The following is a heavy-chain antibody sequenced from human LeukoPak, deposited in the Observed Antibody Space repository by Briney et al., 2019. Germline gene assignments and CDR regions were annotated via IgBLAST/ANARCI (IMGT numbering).Heavy chain of an antibody. CDR1: GFTFSSYS. Sequence: GGSLRLSCAASGFTFSSYSMNWVRQAPGKGLEWVSYISSSSNTIYYADSVKGRFTNSRDNAKNSLYLQMNSLRAEDTAVYYCARSPTRDYHGSGSVFDYWGQGTLVTVSS. J-gene: IGHJ4*02. D-gene: IGHD3-10*01. V-gene: IGHV3-48*01. CDR2: ISSSSNTI. CDR3: ARSPTRDYHGSGSVFDY.